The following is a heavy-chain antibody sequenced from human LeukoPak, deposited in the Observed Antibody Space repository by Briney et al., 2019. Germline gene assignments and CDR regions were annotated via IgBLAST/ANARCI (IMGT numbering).Heavy chain of an antibody. D-gene: IGHD4/OR15-4a*01. CDR1: GFTFSSYD. CDR2: ISSDGINK. J-gene: IGHJ6*02. Sequence: GGSLPLSCAASGFTFSSYDIHWVRQAPGKGLEWVALISSDGINKYFADSVKGRFTISTDNSKNTLYLQMNSLRPEDTAVYYCAKCCPMDVSGQGTTVTVSS. CDR3: AKCCPMDV. V-gene: IGHV3-30*18.